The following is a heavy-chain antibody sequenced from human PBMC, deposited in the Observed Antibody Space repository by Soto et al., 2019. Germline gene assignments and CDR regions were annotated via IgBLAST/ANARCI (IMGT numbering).Heavy chain of an antibody. J-gene: IGHJ6*02. CDR1: GFTFRNYG. D-gene: IGHD3-10*01. CDR3: AKRYGSGSYRDFNSYYGMDI. Sequence: GGALRLSFAASGFTFRNYGMSWVRQGPGKGLEWVSGISPTGEQRFYVDSVKGRFFISRDNSQNTLSLEMSNLRADDTAVYYCAKRYGSGSYRDFNSYYGMDIWGQGTSVTVSS. CDR2: ISPTGEQR. V-gene: IGHV3-23*01.